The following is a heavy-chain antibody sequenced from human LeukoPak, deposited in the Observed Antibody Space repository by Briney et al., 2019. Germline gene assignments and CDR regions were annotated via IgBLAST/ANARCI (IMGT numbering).Heavy chain of an antibody. V-gene: IGHV1-46*01. J-gene: IGHJ5*02. CDR1: GYTFTGYY. CDR3: ARDIHSGVWFGELPPLYWFDP. D-gene: IGHD3-10*01. Sequence: GASVKVSCKASGYTFTGYYMHWVRQAPGQGLEWMGIINPSGGSTSYAQKFQGRVTMTRDMSTSTVYMELSSLRSEDTAVYYCARDIHSGVWFGELPPLYWFDPWGQGTLVTVSS. CDR2: INPSGGST.